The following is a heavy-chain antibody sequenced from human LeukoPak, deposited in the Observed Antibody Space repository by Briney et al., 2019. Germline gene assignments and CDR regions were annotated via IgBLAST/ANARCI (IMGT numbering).Heavy chain of an antibody. V-gene: IGHV3-15*01. J-gene: IGHJ4*02. CDR3: TTAGVMSGFDY. CDR1: GFTFTNAW. Sequence: GGSLTLSCAVSGFTFTNAWMTWVRQSPGKGLEWVGRIKRKTGGGTTDYAAPMKRRFNNSRDDSNNTVYLEMNSLKTDDTAIYYCTTAGVMSGFDYWGQGTLVNVSS. D-gene: IGHD3-3*01. CDR2: IKRKTGGGTT.